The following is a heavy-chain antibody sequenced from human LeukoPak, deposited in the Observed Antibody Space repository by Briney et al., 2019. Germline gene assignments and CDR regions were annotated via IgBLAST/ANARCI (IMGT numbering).Heavy chain of an antibody. Sequence: GGSLRLSCAAPGFIFSSHSMNWVRQAPGKGLEWVSFISSSSTYIYYADSVKGRFTISRDNAKNSLNLQMNSLRAEDTAVYYCARDAYSSSSFDYWGQGTLVTVSS. J-gene: IGHJ4*02. CDR3: ARDAYSSSSFDY. D-gene: IGHD6-6*01. CDR2: ISSSSTYI. CDR1: GFIFSSHS. V-gene: IGHV3-21*01.